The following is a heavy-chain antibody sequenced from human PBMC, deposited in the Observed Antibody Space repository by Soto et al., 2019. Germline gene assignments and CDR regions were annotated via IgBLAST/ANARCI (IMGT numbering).Heavy chain of an antibody. CDR2: ISAYNGNT. CDR3: ARVQYDFWSGYYYPYYYYMDV. CDR1: GYTFTSYG. D-gene: IGHD3-3*01. J-gene: IGHJ6*03. Sequence: SVKASCKDSGYTFTSYGISWLRQAHGQGLEWMGWISAYNGNTNYAQKLQGRVTMTTDTSTSTAYMELRSLRSDDTAVYYCARVQYDFWSGYYYPYYYYMDVCGKGTTVTVSS. V-gene: IGHV1-18*01.